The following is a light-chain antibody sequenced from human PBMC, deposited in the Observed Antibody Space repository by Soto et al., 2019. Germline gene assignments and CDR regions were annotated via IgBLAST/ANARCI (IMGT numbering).Light chain of an antibody. CDR1: KLGDKY. CDR3: QAWDSSTDEV. CDR2: QHS. J-gene: IGLJ2*01. Sequence: SYELTQPPSVSVSPGQTASITCSGDKLGDKYTCWYQQKPGQSPVLVIYQHSQRPSGIPERFSGSNSGNTATLTISGTQAMDEADYYCQAWDSSTDEVFGGGTKLTVL. V-gene: IGLV3-1*01.